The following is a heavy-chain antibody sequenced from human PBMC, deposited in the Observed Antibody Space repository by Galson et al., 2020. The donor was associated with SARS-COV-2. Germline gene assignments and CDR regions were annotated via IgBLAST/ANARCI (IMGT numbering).Heavy chain of an antibody. CDR3: AIILGYCSGGSCLDAFDI. D-gene: IGHD2-15*01. V-gene: IGHV3-30-3*01. CDR2: ISHDGSNK. Sequence: TGGSQRPSCAASGFTFSRYTMHWVRQPPGKGLEGVAVISHDGSNKYYADSVKGRFTISRDNSKNTLYLQMNSLRAEDTAVYYCAIILGYCSGGSCLDAFDIWGQGTMVTVSS. J-gene: IGHJ3*02. CDR1: GFTFSRYT.